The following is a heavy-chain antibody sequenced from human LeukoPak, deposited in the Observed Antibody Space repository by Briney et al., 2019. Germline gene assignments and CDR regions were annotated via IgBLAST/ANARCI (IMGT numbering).Heavy chain of an antibody. CDR2: ISGSGGTNT. CDR1: GFTFSSYA. V-gene: IGHV3-23*01. J-gene: IGHJ5*02. Sequence: GGSLRLSCAASGFTFSSYAMSWVRQAPGKGLEWVSAISGSGGTNTHYADSVKGRFTISRDNAKKSLYLEMNNLRAEDTAVYYCATDGAGFDTWGRGVLVTVSS. CDR3: ATDGAGFDT.